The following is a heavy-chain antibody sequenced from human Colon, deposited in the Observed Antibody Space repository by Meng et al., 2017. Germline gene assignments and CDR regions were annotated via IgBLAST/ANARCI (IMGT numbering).Heavy chain of an antibody. V-gene: IGHV4-4*02. CDR3: ARHGGWHFDY. CDR1: GVSITSSNW. CDR2: IDLSGKT. D-gene: IGHD6-19*01. Sequence: QVQLQESGPGLVKPSGTLSLTCAVSGVSITSSNWWSWVRQAPGKGMEWIGQIDLSGKTDYNPSLKSRVTISLDKSKNQLSLRLTSVTAADTAIYYCARHGGWHFDYWGQGTLVTVSS. J-gene: IGHJ4*02.